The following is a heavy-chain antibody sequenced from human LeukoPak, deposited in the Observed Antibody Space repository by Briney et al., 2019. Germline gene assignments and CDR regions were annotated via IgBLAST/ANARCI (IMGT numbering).Heavy chain of an antibody. CDR1: GFTFSSYA. CDR3: VGFNYGDYPGDY. D-gene: IGHD4-17*01. Sequence: GGSLRLSCAASGFTFSSYAMSWVRQAPGKGLEWASAISGSGGSTYYADSVKGRFTISRDNAKKTLYLQMNSLGVEDTAVYYCVGFNYGDYPGDYWGQGTLVTVSS. J-gene: IGHJ4*02. CDR2: ISGSGGST. V-gene: IGHV3-23*01.